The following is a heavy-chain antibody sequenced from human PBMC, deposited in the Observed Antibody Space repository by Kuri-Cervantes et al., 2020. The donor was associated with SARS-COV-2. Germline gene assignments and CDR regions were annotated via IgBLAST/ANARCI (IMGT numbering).Heavy chain of an antibody. CDR2: ISDDGKKR. CDR3: AKDSAPYGDYFDY. CDR1: GFTFSRYA. D-gene: IGHD4-17*01. V-gene: IGHV3-30*04. J-gene: IGHJ4*02. Sequence: GGSLRLSCAGSGFTFSRYAIHCVRQAPGKGLEWVAVISDDGKKRYYADSVKGRFTISRDNSQSTLYLQMNSLRAEDTAVYYCAKDSAPYGDYFDYWGQGTLVTVSS.